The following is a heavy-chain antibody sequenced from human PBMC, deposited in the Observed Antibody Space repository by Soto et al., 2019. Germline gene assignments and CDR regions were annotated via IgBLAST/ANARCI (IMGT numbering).Heavy chain of an antibody. CDR3: ARAYGSEDAFDI. CDR1: GGSISSGDYY. V-gene: IGHV4-30-4*01. Sequence: SETLSLTCTVSGGSISSGDYYWSWIRQPPGKGLEWIGYIYYSGSTYYNPSLKSRVTISVDTSKNQFSLKLSSVTAAVTAVYYCARAYGSEDAFDIWGQGTMVTVSS. CDR2: IYYSGST. J-gene: IGHJ3*02. D-gene: IGHD3-10*01.